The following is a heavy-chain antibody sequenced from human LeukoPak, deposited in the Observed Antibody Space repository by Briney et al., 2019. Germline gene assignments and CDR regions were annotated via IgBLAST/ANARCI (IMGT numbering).Heavy chain of an antibody. CDR3: ARDRRPDPYYFDY. CDR1: GFTFSSYW. J-gene: IGHJ4*02. Sequence: GGSLRLSCAASGFTFSSYWMSWVRQAPGKGLEWVANIKQDGSEKYYADSVKGRFTISRDNAKNSLYLQMNSLRAEDTAVYYCARDRRPDPYYFDYWGQGTLVTVSS. CDR2: IKQDGSEK. D-gene: IGHD2-2*01. V-gene: IGHV3-7*03.